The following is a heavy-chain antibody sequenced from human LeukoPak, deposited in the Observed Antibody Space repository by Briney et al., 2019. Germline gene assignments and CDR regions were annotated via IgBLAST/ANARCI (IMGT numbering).Heavy chain of an antibody. CDR2: INHSGST. J-gene: IGHJ6*03. CDR1: GGSFSGYY. CDR3: ARDLFYYDFWSGYGYYMDV. D-gene: IGHD3-3*01. V-gene: IGHV4-34*01. Sequence: SETLSLTCAVYGGSFSGYYWSWIRQPPGKGLEWIGEINHSGSTNYNPSLKSRVTISVDTSKNQFSLKLSSVTAADTAVYYCARDLFYYDFWSGYGYYMDVWGKGTTVTVSS.